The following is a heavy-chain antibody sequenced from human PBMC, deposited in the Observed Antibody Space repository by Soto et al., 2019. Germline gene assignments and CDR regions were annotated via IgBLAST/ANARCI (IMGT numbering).Heavy chain of an antibody. V-gene: IGHV4-34*01. CDR3: HDYYDSSGYYKLRDY. CDR2: INHSGST. Sequence: PSETLSLTCAVYGGSFSGYYWSWIRQPPGKGLEWIGEINHSGSTNYNPSLKSRVTISVDTSKNQFSLKLSSVTAAGTAVYYCHDYYDSSGYYKLRDYWGQGTLVTVSS. J-gene: IGHJ4*02. D-gene: IGHD3-22*01. CDR1: GGSFSGYY.